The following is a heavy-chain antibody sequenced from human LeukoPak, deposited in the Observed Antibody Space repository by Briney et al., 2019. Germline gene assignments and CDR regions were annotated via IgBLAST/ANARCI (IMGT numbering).Heavy chain of an antibody. D-gene: IGHD3-22*01. V-gene: IGHV3-21*01. Sequence: GGSLRLSCAATGFTFSSYSMNWVRQAPGKGLEWVSPISSSSYIYYADSVKGRFTISRDNAKNSLYLQMNSLRAEDTAVYYCARDGDYYDSSGSYYYWGQGTLVTVSS. CDR2: ISSSSYI. CDR3: ARDGDYYDSSGSYYY. J-gene: IGHJ4*02. CDR1: GFTFSSYS.